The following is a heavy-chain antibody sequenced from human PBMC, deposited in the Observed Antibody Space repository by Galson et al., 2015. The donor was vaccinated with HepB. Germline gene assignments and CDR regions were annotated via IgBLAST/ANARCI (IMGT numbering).Heavy chain of an antibody. CDR2: ISYDGSDK. J-gene: IGHJ4*02. V-gene: IGHV3-30*19. CDR1: GFTFDDYG. D-gene: IGHD1-26*01. Sequence: GFTFDDYGMSWVRQAPGKGLEWVAVISYDGSDKYYADSVKGRFTISRDNSQNTLYLQMNSLRAEDTAVYSCARDGGAQGAPLDFWGQGTLVTVSS. CDR3: ARDGGAQGAPLDF.